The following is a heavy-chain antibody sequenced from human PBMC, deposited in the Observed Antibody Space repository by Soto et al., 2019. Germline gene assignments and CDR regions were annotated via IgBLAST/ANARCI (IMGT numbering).Heavy chain of an antibody. CDR3: ARGSIAAAGTGGAFDY. Sequence: ASVKVSCKASGYTFTGYYMHWVRQAPGQGLEWMGWINPNSGGTNYAQKFQGWVTMTRDTSISTAYMELSRLRSDDTAVYYCARGSIAAAGTGGAFDYWGQGTLVTVS. CDR1: GYTFTGYY. J-gene: IGHJ4*02. D-gene: IGHD6-13*01. V-gene: IGHV1-2*04. CDR2: INPNSGGT.